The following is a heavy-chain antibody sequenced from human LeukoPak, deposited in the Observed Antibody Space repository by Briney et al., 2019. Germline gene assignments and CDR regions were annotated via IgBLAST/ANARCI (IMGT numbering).Heavy chain of an antibody. D-gene: IGHD3-3*01. CDR1: GFTFSSYG. J-gene: IGHJ4*02. CDR2: LSSSGSAF. V-gene: IGHV3-48*04. CDR3: ARSARLMKGVVEVTALDD. Sequence: GGSLRLSCAASGFTFSSYGMNWARQAPGKGLEWIAYLSSSGSAFSYADSVKGRFTIARDNAKNSVYLEMNSLRADDTAVYYCARSARLMKGVVEVTALDDWGQGTLVTVSP.